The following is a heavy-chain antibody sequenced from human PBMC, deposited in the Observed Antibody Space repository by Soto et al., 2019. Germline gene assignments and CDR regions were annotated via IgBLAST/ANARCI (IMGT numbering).Heavy chain of an antibody. CDR2: IYYSGTT. V-gene: IGHV4-39*01. D-gene: IGHD5-12*01. CDR1: GGSLSSKSYY. Sequence: QLQLQESGPGLVKPSETLSLTCTVSGGSLSSKSYYWGWIRQPPGKGLEWIGRIYYSGTTYYNPSLNSLVTISLDTPKNQSLLQRGSVTAADTAVYYCTRHRLYDRDAFDSWGQGTLVTVSS. J-gene: IGHJ4*02. CDR3: TRHRLYDRDAFDS.